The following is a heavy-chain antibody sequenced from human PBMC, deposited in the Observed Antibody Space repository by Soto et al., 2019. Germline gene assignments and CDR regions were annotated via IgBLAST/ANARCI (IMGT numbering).Heavy chain of an antibody. V-gene: IGHV1-18*01. Sequence: ASVKVSCKASGYTFTSYGISWVRQAPGQGLEWMGWISTYNGNTNYAQKFQGRVTITADESTSTAYMELSSLRSEDTAVYYCARGPPYYYDSSGYYYCFDPWGQGTLVTVSS. J-gene: IGHJ5*02. D-gene: IGHD3-22*01. CDR2: ISTYNGNT. CDR1: GYTFTSYG. CDR3: ARGPPYYYDSSGYYYCFDP.